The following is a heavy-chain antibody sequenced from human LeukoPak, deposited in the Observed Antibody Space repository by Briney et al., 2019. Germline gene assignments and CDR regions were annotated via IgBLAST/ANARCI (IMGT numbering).Heavy chain of an antibody. CDR3: ARGNIVVVTATFYYYYYMDV. CDR1: AGTFSSYA. Sequence: VASVKVSCKASAGTFSSYAISWVRQAPGQGLEWMGGIIPIFGTANYAQKFQGRVTITADKSTSTAYMELSSLRSEDTAVYYCARGNIVVVTATFYYYYYMDVWGKGTTVTVSS. J-gene: IGHJ6*03. D-gene: IGHD2-21*02. CDR2: IIPIFGTA. V-gene: IGHV1-69*06.